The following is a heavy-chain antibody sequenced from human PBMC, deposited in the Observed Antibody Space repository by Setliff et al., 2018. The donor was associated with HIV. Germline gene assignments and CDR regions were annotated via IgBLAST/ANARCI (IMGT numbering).Heavy chain of an antibody. Sequence: SETLSLTCAVSGGSISSRNWWSWVRQPPGKGLEWIGEIYHSGSTNYNPSLKSRVTISVDKSKNQFSLKLSSVTAAETAVYYCARVGYHGSGRYSFDYWGQGTLVTVSS. J-gene: IGHJ4*02. CDR3: ARVGYHGSGRYSFDY. CDR2: IYHSGST. CDR1: GGSISSRNW. D-gene: IGHD3-10*01. V-gene: IGHV4-4*02.